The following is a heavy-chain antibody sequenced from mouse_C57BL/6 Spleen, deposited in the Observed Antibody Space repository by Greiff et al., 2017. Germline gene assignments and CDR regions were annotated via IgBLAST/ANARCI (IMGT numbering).Heavy chain of an antibody. Sequence: EVQRVESGGDLVKPGGSLKLSCAASGFTFSSYGMSWVRQTPDKRLEWVATISSGGSYTYYPDSVKGRFTISRDNAKNTLYLQMSSLRSEDTAVYYCARYYYGSSYYFDYWGQGTTLTVSS. J-gene: IGHJ2*01. V-gene: IGHV5-6*01. CDR3: ARYYYGSSYYFDY. D-gene: IGHD1-1*01. CDR1: GFTFSSYG. CDR2: ISSGGSYT.